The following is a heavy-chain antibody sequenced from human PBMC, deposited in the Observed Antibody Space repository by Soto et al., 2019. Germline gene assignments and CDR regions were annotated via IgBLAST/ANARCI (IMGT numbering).Heavy chain of an antibody. D-gene: IGHD3-10*01. CDR3: ALKRENYYGIDY. CDR2: ISSSGSTI. Sequence: VQLVESGGGLVQPGGSLRLSCAASGFPFSNYEMNWVRQAPGKGLEWVSFISSSGSTIYYADSVKGRFTISRDNAKNSLYLQMNSLRAEDTALYYCALKRENYYGIDYWGQGTLVTVSS. J-gene: IGHJ4*02. CDR1: GFPFSNYE. V-gene: IGHV3-48*03.